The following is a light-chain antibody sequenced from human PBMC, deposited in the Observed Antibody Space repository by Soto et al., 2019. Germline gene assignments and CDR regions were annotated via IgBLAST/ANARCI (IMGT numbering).Light chain of an antibody. Sequence: EIWLTQAPATLSLSPGERATLSCRASQSVSRYLAWYQQKPGQAPRLLIYGASSRATGIPDRFSGSGSGTDSTLTISRLEPEDSAVYYSQQFGSSPRTFGQGTKV. V-gene: IGKV3-20*01. J-gene: IGKJ1*01. CDR2: GAS. CDR3: QQFGSSPRT. CDR1: QSVSRY.